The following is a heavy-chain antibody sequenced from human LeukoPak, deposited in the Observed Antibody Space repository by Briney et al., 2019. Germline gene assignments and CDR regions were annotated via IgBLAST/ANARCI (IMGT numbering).Heavy chain of an antibody. D-gene: IGHD1-26*01. Sequence: GGSLRLSCAASGFTVSSNYMSWVRQAPGKGLEWVSVIYSGGSTYYADSVKGRFTISRDNSKNTLYLQMNSLRAEDTAVYYCARDHYEGIVGATKTIWFDPWGQGTLVTVSS. V-gene: IGHV3-53*01. J-gene: IGHJ5*02. CDR2: IYSGGST. CDR3: ARDHYEGIVGATKTIWFDP. CDR1: GFTVSSNY.